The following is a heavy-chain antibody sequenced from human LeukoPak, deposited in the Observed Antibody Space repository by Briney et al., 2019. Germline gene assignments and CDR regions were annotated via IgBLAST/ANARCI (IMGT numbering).Heavy chain of an antibody. CDR1: GYTFTSNY. V-gene: IGHV1-46*01. Sequence: GASVKVSCKAFGYTFTSNYMHWVGQAPGQGPEWMGVISPSGGSTTYAQKFQGRVTLTRDMSTSTDYLEVSSLRSEDTAVYYCARGPPNVSMTTVTNWAYATNYFDYWGQGTLVTVSS. CDR3: ARGPPNVSMTTVTNWAYATNYFDY. D-gene: IGHD4-17*01. J-gene: IGHJ4*02. CDR2: ISPSGGST.